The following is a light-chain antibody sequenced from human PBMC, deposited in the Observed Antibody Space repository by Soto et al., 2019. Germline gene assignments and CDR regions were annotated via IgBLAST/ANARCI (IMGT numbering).Light chain of an antibody. CDR3: LQLNSYPRT. CDR1: QGISSY. J-gene: IGKJ1*01. CDR2: TAS. Sequence: IQLTQSPSSLSASVGDRVTITCRASQGISSYLAWYQQKPGKAPKLLIYTASTWQSGVPARFSGSGSGTDFTLTISSLQPDDFATYYCLQLNSYPRTFGQGTKVDIK. V-gene: IGKV1-9*01.